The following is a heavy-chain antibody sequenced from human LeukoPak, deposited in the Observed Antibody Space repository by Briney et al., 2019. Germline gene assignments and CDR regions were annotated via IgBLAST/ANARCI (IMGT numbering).Heavy chain of an antibody. J-gene: IGHJ4*02. CDR3: AYRNNFEY. CDR1: GFTFSTYN. Sequence: PGGSLRLSCTASGFTFSTYNMNWVRQPPGKGLEWVANIKADGSEKYYVDSVKGRFTISRDDAKRTVDLQMDNLRAEDTAIYYCAYRNNFEYWGQGALVTVSS. D-gene: IGHD1-26*01. CDR2: IKADGSEK. V-gene: IGHV3-7*05.